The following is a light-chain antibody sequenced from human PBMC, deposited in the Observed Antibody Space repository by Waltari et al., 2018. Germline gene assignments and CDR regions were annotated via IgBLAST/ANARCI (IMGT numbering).Light chain of an antibody. CDR2: GAS. J-gene: IGKJ1*01. CDR1: QSVSSSY. Sequence: EIVLTQSPGTLSLSPGERATLSCRARQSVSSSYLAWFQQKPGQAPRLLIYGASNRATDIPDSFSGSGSGTDFTLTINRLEPEDFAVYFCQQYGTSPWTFGQGTKVEIK. V-gene: IGKV3-20*01. CDR3: QQYGTSPWT.